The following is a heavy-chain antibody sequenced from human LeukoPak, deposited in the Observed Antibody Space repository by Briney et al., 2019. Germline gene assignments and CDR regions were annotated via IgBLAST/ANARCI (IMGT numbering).Heavy chain of an antibody. J-gene: IGHJ3*02. CDR3: ARGQQVWAHAFDI. D-gene: IGHD5-18*01. Sequence: PGGSLRLSCAASGFTFSSYGMHWVRQAPGKGLEWVAVIWFNGSNKYYADSVKGRFTVSRDNSKNTLYLQMNSLRVEDTAVYYCARGQQVWAHAFDIWGQGTMVTVSS. CDR2: IWFNGSNK. V-gene: IGHV3-33*01. CDR1: GFTFSSYG.